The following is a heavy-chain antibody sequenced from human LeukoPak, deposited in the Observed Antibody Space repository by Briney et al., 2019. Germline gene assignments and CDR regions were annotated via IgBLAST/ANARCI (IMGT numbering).Heavy chain of an antibody. CDR2: ISSSSSYI. J-gene: IGHJ4*02. V-gene: IGHV3-21*01. CDR3: AKDRLRGVITPYYFDY. Sequence: PGGSLRLSCAASGFTFGSYSMNWVRQAPGKGLEWVSSISSSSSYIYYADSVKGRFTISRDNAKNSLYLQMNSLRAEDTAVYYCAKDRLRGVITPYYFDYWGQGTLVTVSS. D-gene: IGHD3-10*01. CDR1: GFTFGSYS.